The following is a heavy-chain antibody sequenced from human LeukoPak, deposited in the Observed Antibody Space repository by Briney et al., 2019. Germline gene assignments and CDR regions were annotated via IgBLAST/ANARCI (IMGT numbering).Heavy chain of an antibody. CDR2: IYYSGST. D-gene: IGHD2-2*01. Sequence: SETLSLTCTVSGGSISSGDYYWSWIRQPPGKGLEWIGYIYYSGSTYYNPSLKSRVTISVDTSKNQFSLKLSSVTAADTAVYYCARGRYCSSTSCCIPHDAFDIWGQGTMVTVSS. CDR3: ARGRYCSSTSCCIPHDAFDI. CDR1: GGSISSGDYY. J-gene: IGHJ3*02. V-gene: IGHV4-30-4*08.